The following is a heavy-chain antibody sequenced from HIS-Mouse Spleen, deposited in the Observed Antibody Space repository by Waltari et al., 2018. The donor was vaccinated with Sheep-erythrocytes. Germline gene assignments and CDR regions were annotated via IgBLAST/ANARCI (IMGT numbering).Heavy chain of an antibody. Sequence: QLQLQESGPGLVKPSETLSLTCTVSGGSISSSSYHWGWIRQPPGKGLEWIGSIYYSGSTYYNPSLKSRVTISVDTSKNQFSLKLSSVTAADTAVYYCARRGALGRYNYYWGQGTLVTVSS. CDR1: GGSISSSSYH. V-gene: IGHV4-39*01. J-gene: IGHJ4*02. CDR3: ARRGALGRYNYY. D-gene: IGHD1-1*01. CDR2: IYYSGST.